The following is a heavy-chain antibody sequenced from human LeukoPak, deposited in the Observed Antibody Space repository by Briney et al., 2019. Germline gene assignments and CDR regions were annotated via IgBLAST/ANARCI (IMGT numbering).Heavy chain of an antibody. CDR1: GFTFSSYE. V-gene: IGHV3-48*03. J-gene: IGHJ4*02. CDR3: ARVTGVVTPFDY. CDR2: ISSRSTTI. D-gene: IGHD3-3*01. Sequence: PGGSLRLSCAASGFTFSSYEMNWVRQAPGKGLEWVSYISSRSTTIYYADSVKGRFTISRDNAKNSLYLQMNSLRVEDTAVYYCARVTGVVTPFDYWGQGTLVTVSS.